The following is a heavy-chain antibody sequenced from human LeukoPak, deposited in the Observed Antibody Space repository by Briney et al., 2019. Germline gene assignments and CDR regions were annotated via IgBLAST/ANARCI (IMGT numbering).Heavy chain of an antibody. CDR3: ARVDGYNYFDY. D-gene: IGHD5-24*01. J-gene: IGHJ4*02. CDR1: GGSISSYY. V-gene: IGHV4-59*12. CDR2: IYNSGST. Sequence: SDTLSLTCTVSGGSISSYYWSWIRQPPGKGLEWIGNIYNSGSTNYNPSLKSRVTISVDTSKNQFSLKLSSVTAADTAVYYCARVDGYNYFDYWGQGTLVTVSS.